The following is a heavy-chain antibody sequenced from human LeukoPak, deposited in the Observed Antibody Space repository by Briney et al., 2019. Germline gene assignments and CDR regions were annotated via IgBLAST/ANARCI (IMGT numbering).Heavy chain of an antibody. J-gene: IGHJ6*02. V-gene: IGHV3-53*01. CDR2: IYSGGST. Sequence: GGSLRLSCAASGFTVSSNYMSWVRQAPGKGLEWVSVIYSGGSTYFADSVKGRFTISRDNSKNTLYLQMNSLRAEDTAVYYCARDWDGYYDFWSGFGPHPPNYGMDVWGQGTTVTVSS. D-gene: IGHD3-3*01. CDR3: ARDWDGYYDFWSGFGPHPPNYGMDV. CDR1: GFTVSSNY.